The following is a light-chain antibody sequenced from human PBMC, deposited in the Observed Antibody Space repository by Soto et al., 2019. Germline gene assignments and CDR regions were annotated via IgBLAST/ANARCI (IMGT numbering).Light chain of an antibody. J-gene: IGKJ2*01. CDR2: GAS. CDR1: QSVSSSY. V-gene: IGKV3-20*01. CDR3: QQYGSSPLT. Sequence: EIVLTQSPGTLSLSPGERATLSCRASQSVSSSYLAWYQQKPGQAPRLLICGASSRATGIPDRFSGSGSGTDFTLTIRRLEPEDFAVYYCQQYGSSPLTFGQGTKLEIK.